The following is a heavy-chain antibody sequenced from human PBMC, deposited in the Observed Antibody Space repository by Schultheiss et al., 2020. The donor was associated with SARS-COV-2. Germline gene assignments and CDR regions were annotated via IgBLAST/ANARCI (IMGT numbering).Heavy chain of an antibody. D-gene: IGHD1-1*01. V-gene: IGHV4-34*01. CDR1: GGSISSYY. Sequence: SETLSLTCTVSGGSISSYYWSWIRQPPGKGLEWIGEINHSGSTNYNPSLKSRVTISVDTSKNQFSLKLSSVTAADTAVYYCARGWTMGVWGKGTTVTVSS. CDR3: ARGWTMGV. CDR2: INHSGST. J-gene: IGHJ6*04.